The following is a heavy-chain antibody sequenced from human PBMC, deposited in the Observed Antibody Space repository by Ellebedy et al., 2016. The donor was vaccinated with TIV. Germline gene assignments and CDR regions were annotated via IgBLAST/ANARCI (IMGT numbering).Heavy chain of an antibody. CDR2: ITESGGNT. J-gene: IGHJ3*01. CDR3: ARDPVGVGPAFDV. V-gene: IGHV3-23*01. CDR1: GFTFLSHT. Sequence: PGGSLRLSCAASGFTFLSHTMNWVRQAPGKGLEWVSSITESGGNTYYADSVKGRFTISRDNSKDTLYLQMNSLRAEDTAIYYCARDPVGVGPAFDVWGQGTMVTVSS. D-gene: IGHD4-23*01.